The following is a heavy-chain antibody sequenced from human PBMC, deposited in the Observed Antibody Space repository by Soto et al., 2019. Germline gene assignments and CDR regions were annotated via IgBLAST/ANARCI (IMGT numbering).Heavy chain of an antibody. J-gene: IGHJ4*02. D-gene: IGHD6-6*01. CDR1: GFTFSSYE. CDR2: ISSSGSTI. V-gene: IGHV3-48*03. Sequence: PGGSLRLSCAASGFTFSSYEMNWVRQAPGKGLEWVSYISSSGSTIYYADSVKGRFTISRDNAKNSLYLQMNSLRAEDTAVYYCAILAQLDDYWGQGTLVTVSS. CDR3: AILAQLDDY.